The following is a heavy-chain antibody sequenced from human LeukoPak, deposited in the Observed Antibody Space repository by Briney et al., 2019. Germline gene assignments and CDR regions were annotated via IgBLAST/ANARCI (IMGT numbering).Heavy chain of an antibody. CDR1: GFTFSDAW. J-gene: IGHJ4*02. CDR3: AKPAARAGY. V-gene: IGHV3-15*01. Sequence: GGSLRLSCAASGFTFSDAWMSWVRQAPGKGLEWVGRIKSKTDGGTTDYAAPEKGRFTISRDDSKNTLYLQMNSLRAEVTAVYYCAKPAARAGYWGQGTLVTVSS. CDR2: IKSKTDGGTT. D-gene: IGHD6-19*01.